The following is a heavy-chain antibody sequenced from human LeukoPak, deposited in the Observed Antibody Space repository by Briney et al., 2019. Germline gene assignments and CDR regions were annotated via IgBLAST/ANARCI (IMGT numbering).Heavy chain of an antibody. J-gene: IGHJ4*02. CDR1: GFSFSSYW. CDR3: ARLLYDNSLYSLKY. V-gene: IGHV3-7*01. CDR2: IKQDGSEK. D-gene: IGHD3-22*01. Sequence: PGGSLRLSCVASGFSFSSYWMSWVRQAPGKGLEWVANIKQDGSEKKYVDSVKGRFTIFRDNAKNSLYLEMNSLRAQDTAVYYCARLLYDNSLYSLKYWGQGTLVTVSS.